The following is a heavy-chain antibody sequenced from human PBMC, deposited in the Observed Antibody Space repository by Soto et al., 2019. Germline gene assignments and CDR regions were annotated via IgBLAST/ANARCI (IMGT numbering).Heavy chain of an antibody. D-gene: IGHD4-17*01. V-gene: IGHV3-48*02. CDR1: GFTSGSYG. CDR2: ISSSSSTI. J-gene: IGHJ6*02. CDR3: ASEYDYGDLNYYYYGMDV. Sequence: EVQLVESGGGLVQPGGSRKPSWEPSGFTSGSYGMNWFRRAPGKGLEWVSYISSSSSTIYYADSVKGRFTISRDNAKNSLYLQMNSLRDEDTAVYYCASEYDYGDLNYYYYGMDVWGQGTTVTVSS.